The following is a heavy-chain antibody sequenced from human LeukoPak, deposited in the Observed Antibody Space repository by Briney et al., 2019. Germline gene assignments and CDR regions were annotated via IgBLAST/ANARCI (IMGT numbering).Heavy chain of an antibody. CDR3: APSVRSGGSYYFDY. CDR1: GYTFTGYY. J-gene: IGHJ4*02. D-gene: IGHD2-15*01. CDR2: ISPSDGST. Sequence: ASVKVSCKASGYTFTGYYMRWVRQAPGQGLEWMGIISPSDGSTTYTQKFQGRVTMTTDTSTSTVNMELSSLRSEDTAVYYCAPSVRSGGSYYFDYWGQGTLVAVSS. V-gene: IGHV1-46*01.